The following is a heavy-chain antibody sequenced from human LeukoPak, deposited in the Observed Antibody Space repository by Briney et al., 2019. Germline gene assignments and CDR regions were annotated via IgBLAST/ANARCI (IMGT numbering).Heavy chain of an antibody. J-gene: IGHJ4*02. CDR3: ARDRGYFDY. CDR1: GLTFSIYS. Sequence: KPRGSLRLSCAASGLTFSIYSMNWVRQAPGKGLEWLSSITSSSNYIYYADSVKGRFTISRDNVQNSLYLQMNSLRAEDTAMYYCARDRGYFDYWGQGTLVTVSS. V-gene: IGHV3-21*01. CDR2: ITSSSNYI.